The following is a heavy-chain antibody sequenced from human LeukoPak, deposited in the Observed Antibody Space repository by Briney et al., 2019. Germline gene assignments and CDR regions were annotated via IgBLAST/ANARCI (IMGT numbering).Heavy chain of an antibody. Sequence: NPSETLSLTCTVSGGSISSSSYYWGWIRQPPGKGLEWIGSIYYSGSTYYNPSLKSRVTISVDTSKNQFSLKLSSVTAADTAVYYCARYSSSWDPFDYWGQGTLVTVSS. D-gene: IGHD6-13*01. CDR3: ARYSSSWDPFDY. J-gene: IGHJ4*02. CDR1: GGSISSSSYY. V-gene: IGHV4-39*01. CDR2: IYYSGST.